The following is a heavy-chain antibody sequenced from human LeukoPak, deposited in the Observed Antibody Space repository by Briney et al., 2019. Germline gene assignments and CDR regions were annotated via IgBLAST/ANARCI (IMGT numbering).Heavy chain of an antibody. J-gene: IGHJ2*01. CDR2: ISGSGGST. CDR3: APRIVGATVVDL. V-gene: IGHV3-23*01. D-gene: IGHD1-26*01. Sequence: GGSLRLSCAASGFTFSSYAMSWVRQAPGKGLEWVSAISGSGGSTYYADSVKGRFTISRDNPKNTLYLQMNSLRADDAAVYYCAPRIVGATVVDLWGRGTLVTVSS. CDR1: GFTFSSYA.